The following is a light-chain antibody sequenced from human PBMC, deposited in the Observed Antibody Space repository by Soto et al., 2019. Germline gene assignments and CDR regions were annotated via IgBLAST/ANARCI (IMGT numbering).Light chain of an antibody. CDR1: NIGSES. J-gene: IGLJ1*01. Sequence: SYELTQPPSVSVAPGQTARITCGGNNIGSESVHWYQQKPGQAPVLVVCDDADRPSGIPERFSGSNPGNTATLTISRVEGGEEADYYCQVWDSKSDQYVFGTGTKLTVL. CDR3: QVWDSKSDQYV. CDR2: DDA. V-gene: IGLV3-21*02.